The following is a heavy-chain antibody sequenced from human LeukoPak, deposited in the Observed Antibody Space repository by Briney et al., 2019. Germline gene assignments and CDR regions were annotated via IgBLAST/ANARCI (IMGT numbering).Heavy chain of an antibody. V-gene: IGHV4-61*01. D-gene: IGHD3-9*01. CDR3: ARSKDILTGYCFDY. CDR1: GGSITRGSYY. Sequence: SETLSLTCAVSGGSITRGSYYWSWIRQPPGKGLEWIGYIYYSGSTKYNPSLKSRVTISVDTSKKQFSLKLSSVTAADTAVYYCARSKDILTGYCFDYWGQGTLVTVSS. CDR2: IYYSGST. J-gene: IGHJ4*02.